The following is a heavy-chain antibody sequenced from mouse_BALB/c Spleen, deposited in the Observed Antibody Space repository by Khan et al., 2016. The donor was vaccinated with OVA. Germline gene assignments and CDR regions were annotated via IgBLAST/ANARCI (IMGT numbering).Heavy chain of an antibody. J-gene: IGHJ2*01. V-gene: IGHV1S132*01. CDR1: GYTFTSYW. Sequence: QVQLKQSGAELVRPGASVKLSCKTSGYTFTSYWIHWVKQRSGQGLEWIARIFPGNDNSYYNEKFKDKATLTADKSSSTAYMQLSSLKSEDSDVYFCARERTLYHFDHWGQGTTLTVSS. CDR3: ARERTLYHFDH. CDR2: IFPGNDNS.